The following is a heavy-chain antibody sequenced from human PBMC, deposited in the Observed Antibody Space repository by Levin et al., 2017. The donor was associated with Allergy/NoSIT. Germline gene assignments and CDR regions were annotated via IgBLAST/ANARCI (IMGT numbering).Heavy chain of an antibody. Sequence: GESLKISCAASGFAFNIYGMHWVRQAPGKGLEWVALITSDGSYKFYADSVKGRFTVSRDNSRNTMYLQMNSLRAEDTALYYCAKGGDMDVWGRGTTVTVSS. D-gene: IGHD3-16*01. CDR1: GFAFNIYG. J-gene: IGHJ6*02. V-gene: IGHV3-30*18. CDR2: ITSDGSYK. CDR3: AKGGDMDV.